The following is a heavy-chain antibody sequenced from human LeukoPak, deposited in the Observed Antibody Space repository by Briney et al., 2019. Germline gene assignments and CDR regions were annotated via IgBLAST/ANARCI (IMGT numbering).Heavy chain of an antibody. V-gene: IGHV3-30*02. J-gene: IGHJ4*02. CDR2: IRYDGSTK. CDR3: AKDYNNGFDY. CDR1: GFSFSGYG. Sequence: GGSLRLSCAASGFSFSGYGMHWVRQAPGKGLEWVTFIRYDGSTKSYADSVKGRFTIARDNSKHTLYLQMNSLRAEDTAVYFCAKDYNNGFDYWGQGALVTVSS. D-gene: IGHD1-14*01.